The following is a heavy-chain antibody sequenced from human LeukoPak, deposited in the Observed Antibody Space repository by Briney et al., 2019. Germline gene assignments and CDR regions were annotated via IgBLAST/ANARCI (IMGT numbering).Heavy chain of an antibody. CDR3: ARGGRFWNY. D-gene: IGHD1-1*01. J-gene: IGHJ4*02. V-gene: IGHV4-4*02. CDR2: VHLSGAT. CDR1: GGSIMTTNW. Sequence: TTSGTLSLTCAVSGGSIMTTNWWSWVRQPPGKGLEWIGEVHLSGATNYNPSLESRVSMSIDTSKNQFSLNLSSVTAADTAVYYCARGGRFWNYWGQGTLVTVSS.